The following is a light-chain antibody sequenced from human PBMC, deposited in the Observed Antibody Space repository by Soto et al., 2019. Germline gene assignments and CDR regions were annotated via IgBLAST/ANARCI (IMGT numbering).Light chain of an antibody. CDR3: TQATQSPWT. Sequence: DIVLTQTPLSSPATLGQAASISCRFSQSPVHNDGKTFLSGFHQRPGQPPRLLIYKISDRFSGVRARFSGSGAGTDFTLTISSVEAEDVRVYYCTQATQSPWTFGQGTKVEIK. J-gene: IGKJ1*01. CDR2: KIS. V-gene: IGKV2-24*01. CDR1: QSPVHNDGKTF.